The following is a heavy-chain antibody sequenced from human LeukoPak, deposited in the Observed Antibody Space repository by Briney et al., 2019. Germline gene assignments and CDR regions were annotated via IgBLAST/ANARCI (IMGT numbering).Heavy chain of an antibody. D-gene: IGHD5-18*01. CDR1: GFTFSSYA. CDR3: AKGRPPVDTATTDAFDI. J-gene: IGHJ3*02. V-gene: IGHV3-23*01. Sequence: RPGGSLRLSCAASGFTFSSYAMSWVRQAPGKGLEWVSAISGSGGSTYYADSVKGRFTISRDNSKNTLYLQMNSLRAEDTAVYYCAKGRPPVDTATTDAFDIWGQGTMVTVSS. CDR2: ISGSGGST.